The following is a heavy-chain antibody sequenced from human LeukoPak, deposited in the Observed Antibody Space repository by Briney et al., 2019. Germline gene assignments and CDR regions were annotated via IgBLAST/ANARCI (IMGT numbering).Heavy chain of an antibody. CDR1: GFTFSSYA. CDR3: AKALSYDFWSGYYDY. J-gene: IGHJ4*02. Sequence: GGSLRLSCAASGFTFSSYAMSWVRQAPGKGLECVSAISGSGGSTYYAASVRGRFTISRDNSKNTLYLQLNSLRAADTAVYYCAKALSYDFWSGYYDYWGQGTMVTVSS. CDR2: ISGSGGST. D-gene: IGHD3-3*01. V-gene: IGHV3-23*01.